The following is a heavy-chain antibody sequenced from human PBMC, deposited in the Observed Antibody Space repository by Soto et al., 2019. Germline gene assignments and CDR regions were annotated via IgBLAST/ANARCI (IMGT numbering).Heavy chain of an antibody. CDR2: INHSGST. Sequence: TLSLTCAVYGGSFSGYYWSWIRQPPGKGLEWIGEINHSGSTNYNPSLKSRVTISVDTSKNQFSLKLSSVTAADTAVYYCARLPLSSSSSAPRYYYYYGMDVWGQGTTVTVS. CDR3: ARLPLSSSSSAPRYYYYYGMDV. CDR1: GGSFSGYY. J-gene: IGHJ6*02. V-gene: IGHV4-34*01. D-gene: IGHD6-6*01.